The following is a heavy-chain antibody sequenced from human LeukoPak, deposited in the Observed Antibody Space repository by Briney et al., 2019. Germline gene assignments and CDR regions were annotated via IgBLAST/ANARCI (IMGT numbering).Heavy chain of an antibody. CDR3: ARELVSEFWSCPGY. CDR1: GYTFTSYY. D-gene: IGHD3-3*01. V-gene: IGHV1-46*01. CDR2: INPSGGST. Sequence: GASVTVSCKASGYTFTSYYMHWVRQAPGQGREWMGIINPSGGSTSYAQKFPRRVTMTRDPSTSTVYMELSSLRSDDTVVYYCARELVSEFWSCPGYWGQGALVTVSS. J-gene: IGHJ4*02.